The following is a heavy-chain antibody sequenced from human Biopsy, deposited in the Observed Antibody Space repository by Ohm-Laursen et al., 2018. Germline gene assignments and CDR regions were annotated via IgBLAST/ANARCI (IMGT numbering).Heavy chain of an antibody. J-gene: IGHJ5*01. CDR2: IKQDGSEE. D-gene: IGHD2-2*01. CDR1: GFTFGSYW. Sequence: SLRLSCAASGFTFGSYWMTWVRQAPGKGLEWVANIKQDGSEEYYVDSVKGRFTISRDNANNSLYLQVNSLRAEDTAVYFCARESSTSGRVQVDSWGQGTLVTVSS. CDR3: ARESSTSGRVQVDS. V-gene: IGHV3-7*01.